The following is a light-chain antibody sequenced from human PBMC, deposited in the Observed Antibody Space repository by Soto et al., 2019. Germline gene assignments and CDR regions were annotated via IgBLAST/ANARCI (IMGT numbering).Light chain of an antibody. CDR3: QQYNSHSRYT. CDR2: AAY. Sequence: DIQMTQAPSSLSASVGDRVTITCRARQDISTYLAWYQQKPGKVPKLLISAAYTLQSGVPPRFSGSGSGTDFTLTISSLQPEDVATYYCQQYNSHSRYTFGQGTKLEIK. V-gene: IGKV1-27*01. J-gene: IGKJ2*01. CDR1: QDISTY.